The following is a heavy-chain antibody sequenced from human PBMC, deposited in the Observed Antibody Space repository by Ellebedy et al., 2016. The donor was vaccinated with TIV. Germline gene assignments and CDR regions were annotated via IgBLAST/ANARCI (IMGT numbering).Heavy chain of an antibody. V-gene: IGHV1-46*01. J-gene: IGHJ1*01. CDR1: GYTFTKYY. CDR3: ARLSDRGEH. Sequence: AASVKVSCKASGYTFTKYYMTWVRQAPGQGLAWMGILNPSGGSTSNTQKFQGRLTMTRDTSTRTVYMELSSLRSEDTAVYYCARLSDRGEHWGQGTLVTVSS. D-gene: IGHD1-14*01. CDR2: LNPSGGST.